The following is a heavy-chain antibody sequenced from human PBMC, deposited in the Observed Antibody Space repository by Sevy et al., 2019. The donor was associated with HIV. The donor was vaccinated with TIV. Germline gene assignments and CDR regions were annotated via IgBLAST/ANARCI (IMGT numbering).Heavy chain of an antibody. V-gene: IGHV4-59*01. CDR2: ISYSGST. D-gene: IGHD1-1*01. CDR1: GGSISSYP. Sequence: SETLYLTCTVSGGSISSYPWNWIRQPPGKRLEWIGFISYSGSTNYNPSLRSRVTISADTSKKQFSLNLSSVTAADTAVYYCARDSGTGWIDAWGQGTLVTVSS. CDR3: ARDSGTGWIDA. J-gene: IGHJ5*02.